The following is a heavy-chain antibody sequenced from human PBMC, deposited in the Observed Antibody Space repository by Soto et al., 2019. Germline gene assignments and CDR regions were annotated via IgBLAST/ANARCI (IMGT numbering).Heavy chain of an antibody. CDR1: RFTFSSYA. Sequence: QVQLVESGGGVVQPGRSLRLSCTASRFTFSSYAFHWVRQAPGKGLEWLALISNDGFNKFYADPVKGRFTISRDNSKNTLYLQMNSLRPEDTAVYYCASSGYWGQGTLVTVSS. V-gene: IGHV3-30-3*01. CDR2: ISNDGFNK. D-gene: IGHD6-25*01. CDR3: ASSGY. J-gene: IGHJ4*02.